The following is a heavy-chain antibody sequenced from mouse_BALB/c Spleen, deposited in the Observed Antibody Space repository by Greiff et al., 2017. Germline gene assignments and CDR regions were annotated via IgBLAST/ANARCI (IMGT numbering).Heavy chain of an antibody. J-gene: IGHJ4*01. CDR2: IRSKSNNYAT. Sequence: EVMLVESGGGLVQPKGSLKLSCAASGFTFNTYAMNWVRQAPGKGLEWVARIRSKSNNYATYYADSVKDRFTISRDDSQSMLYLQMNNLKTEDTAMYYCVLIYYDYDAAMDYWGQGTSVTVSS. CDR1: GFTFNTYA. D-gene: IGHD2-4*01. V-gene: IGHV10-1*02. CDR3: VLIYYDYDAAMDY.